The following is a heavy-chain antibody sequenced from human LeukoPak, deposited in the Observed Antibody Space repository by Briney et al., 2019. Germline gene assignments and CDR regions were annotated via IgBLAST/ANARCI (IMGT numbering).Heavy chain of an antibody. CDR2: IYPGDSDT. V-gene: IGHV5-51*01. CDR1: GYSFNTYW. CDR3: AREGRSSSPMDY. J-gene: IGHJ4*02. D-gene: IGHD6-6*01. Sequence: GASLQISCQGSGYSFNTYWIGWVRQLPGKGLEWMGIIYPGDSDTRYSPSFQGQVTISADKSLRTAYLQWGSLKASDTAMYYCAREGRSSSPMDYWGQGTLVTVSS.